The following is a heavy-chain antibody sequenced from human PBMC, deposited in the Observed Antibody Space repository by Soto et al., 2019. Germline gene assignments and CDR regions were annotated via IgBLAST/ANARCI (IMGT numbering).Heavy chain of an antibody. CDR1: VFTFSSYG. CDR3: AREGRAYCRGDCSLFDN. CDR2: VWFDGGKK. J-gene: IGHJ4*02. V-gene: IGHV3-33*01. Sequence: VGSLRLSCASSVFTFSSYGMHCVRHSPGKWLEWVALVWFDGGKKYYADSVKGRFTISRDNSKKTLYLQMNSLRVEDTAVYYCAREGRAYCRGDCSLFDNWGQGTLVTVSS. D-gene: IGHD2-21*02.